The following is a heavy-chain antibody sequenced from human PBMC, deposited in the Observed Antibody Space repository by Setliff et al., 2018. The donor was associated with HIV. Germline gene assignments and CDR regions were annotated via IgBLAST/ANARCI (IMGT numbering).Heavy chain of an antibody. D-gene: IGHD3-9*01. Sequence: SETLSLTCAVYGGSFSGFYWNWIRQPPGKGLDWIGEINHSGSTTYNPSLKSRVTISLDTSKNQLSLKLRSVTAADTAVYYRARYEILRGYYDYFDYWGQGTLVTVSS. J-gene: IGHJ4*02. CDR3: ARYEILRGYYDYFDY. CDR1: GGSFSGFY. V-gene: IGHV4-34*01. CDR2: INHSGST.